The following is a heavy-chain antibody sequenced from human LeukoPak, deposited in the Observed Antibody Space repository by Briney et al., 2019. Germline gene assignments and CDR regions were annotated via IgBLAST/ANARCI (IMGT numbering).Heavy chain of an antibody. V-gene: IGHV4-34*01. D-gene: IGHD6-19*01. J-gene: IGHJ4*02. Sequence: SETLSLTCTVSGGSISTYYWSWIRQPPGKGLEWIGEINHSGSTNYNPSLKSRVTISVDTSKNQFSLKLSSVTAADTAVYYCARGRGEVAGTSIDYWGQGTLVTVSS. CDR1: GGSISTYY. CDR2: INHSGST. CDR3: ARGRGEVAGTSIDY.